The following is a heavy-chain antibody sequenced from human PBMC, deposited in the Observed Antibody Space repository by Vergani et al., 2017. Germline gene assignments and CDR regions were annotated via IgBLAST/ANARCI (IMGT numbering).Heavy chain of an antibody. V-gene: IGHV1-69*01. CDR2: IIPIFGTA. D-gene: IGHD6-13*01. CDR1: VGTFSSYA. Sequence: QVQLVQSGAEVKNPGSSVKVSCKASVGTFSSYATSWVRQAPGQGLEWMGGIIPIFGTANYSQKFQGRVTITADESTSTAYMELSSLRSEDTAVYYCARVLVSSSWQGYFDYWGQGTLVTVSS. CDR3: ARVLVSSSWQGYFDY. J-gene: IGHJ4*02.